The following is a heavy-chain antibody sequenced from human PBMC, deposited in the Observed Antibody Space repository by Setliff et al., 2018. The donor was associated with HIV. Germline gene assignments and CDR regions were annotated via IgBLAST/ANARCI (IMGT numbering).Heavy chain of an antibody. V-gene: IGHV4-61*05. CDR1: GDSISRSRYY. Sequence: ETLSLTCVVSGDSISRSRYYWGWIRQPPGQGLEWIGYVHHSGSTKYNASLRSRVTMSVDTSKNLFSLTLRSVTAADTAVYYCASAGPYCGDDCPYNWLTPWGQGTLVTSP. J-gene: IGHJ5*02. CDR3: ASAGPYCGDDCPYNWLTP. CDR2: VHHSGST. D-gene: IGHD2-21*02.